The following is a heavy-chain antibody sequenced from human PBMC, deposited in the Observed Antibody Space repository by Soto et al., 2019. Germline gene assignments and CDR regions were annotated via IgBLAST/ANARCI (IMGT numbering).Heavy chain of an antibody. Sequence: QVHLVQSGAEVKKPGASVKVSCKGSGYAFTTYGITWVRQATGQGLEWMGWISAHNGNTNYAQKLQGRVTVTRDTSTSTAYMELRSLRSDDTAVYYCARGRYGDYWRQGALVTVSS. CDR3: ARGRYGDY. CDR2: ISAHNGNT. V-gene: IGHV1-18*01. J-gene: IGHJ4*02. CDR1: GYAFTTYG. D-gene: IGHD1-1*01.